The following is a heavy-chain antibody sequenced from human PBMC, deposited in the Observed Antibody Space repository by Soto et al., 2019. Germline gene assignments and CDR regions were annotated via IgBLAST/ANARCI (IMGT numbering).Heavy chain of an antibody. Sequence: PGGSLRLSCAASGFTFSSYSMNWVRQAPGKGLEWVSYISSSSRTIYYADSVKGRFTISIDNAKTSLYLQMNSLRAEPTAVYYFPRDNGSTPLATWAQGTLVPSSS. V-gene: IGHV3-48*01. CDR1: GFTFSSYS. CDR2: ISSSSRTI. D-gene: IGHD2-15*01. CDR3: PRDNGSTPLAT. J-gene: IGHJ5*02.